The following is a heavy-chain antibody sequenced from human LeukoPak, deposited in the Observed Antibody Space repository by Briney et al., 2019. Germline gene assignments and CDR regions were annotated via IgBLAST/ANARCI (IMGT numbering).Heavy chain of an antibody. Sequence: SETLSLTCTVSGGSISSYYWSWIRQLPGKGLKWIGYIYYSGSTNYNPSLKSRVTISVDTSKNQFSLKLSSVTAADTAVYYCARQGGYASPFDYWGQGTLVTVSS. CDR3: ARQGGYASPFDY. V-gene: IGHV4-59*08. D-gene: IGHD5-12*01. CDR2: IYYSGST. J-gene: IGHJ4*02. CDR1: GGSISSYY.